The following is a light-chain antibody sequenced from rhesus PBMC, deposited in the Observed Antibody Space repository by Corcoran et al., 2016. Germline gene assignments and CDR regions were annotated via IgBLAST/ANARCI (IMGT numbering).Light chain of an antibody. CDR1: QGISNW. J-gene: IGKJ2*01. Sequence: DIQMTQSPSSLSASVGDRVTITCQASQGISNWLAWYQQKPGKAPKLRIYAASSLQSGVPTRFSGSGSGTDFTLTISSLQPQDFATYYCQRHNLNPYSFGQGTKVQI. CDR3: QRHNLNPYS. CDR2: AAS. V-gene: IGKV1-33*02.